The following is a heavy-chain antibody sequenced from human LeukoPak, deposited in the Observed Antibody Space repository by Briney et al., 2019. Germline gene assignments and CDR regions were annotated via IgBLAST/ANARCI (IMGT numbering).Heavy chain of an antibody. Sequence: SETLSLTCTVSGDFVSGVYWRWIRQLPGKGLEWIGYVYYSGDANYNPSLKSRVTMSLDTSKNQVSLRLSSVTAADTAVYYCARHPLATPFDYWGRGTLLTVSS. CDR2: VYYSGDA. J-gene: IGHJ4*02. CDR3: ARHPLATPFDY. CDR1: GDFVSGVY. V-gene: IGHV4-59*08. D-gene: IGHD2-15*01.